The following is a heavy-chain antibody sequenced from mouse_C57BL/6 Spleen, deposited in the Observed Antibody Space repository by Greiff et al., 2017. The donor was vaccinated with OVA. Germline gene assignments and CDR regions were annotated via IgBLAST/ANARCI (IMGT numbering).Heavy chain of an antibody. D-gene: IGHD2-5*01. CDR1: GYAFSSSW. J-gene: IGHJ4*01. CDR2: IYPGDGDT. V-gene: IGHV1-82*01. Sequence: QVQLKESGPELVKPGASVKISCKASGYAFSSSWMNWVKQRPGKGLEWIGRIYPGDGDTNYNGKFKGKATLTADKSSSTAYMQLSSLTSEDSAVYFCARDYSNSWYAMDYWGQGTSVTVSS. CDR3: ARDYSNSWYAMDY.